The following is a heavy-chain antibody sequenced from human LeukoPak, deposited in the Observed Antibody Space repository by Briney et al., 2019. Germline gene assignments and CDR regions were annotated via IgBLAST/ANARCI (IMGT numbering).Heavy chain of an antibody. V-gene: IGHV1-18*01. CDR2: ISAYNGNT. CDR3: ARGVYDSSREDAFDI. D-gene: IGHD3-22*01. J-gene: IGHJ3*02. CDR1: GYTFTSYG. Sequence: ASVNVSCKASGYTFTSYGISWVRQAPRQGLEWMGWISAYNGNTNYAQKLQGRVTMTSYTSTSTAYMELRSLRSDDTAVYYCARGVYDSSREDAFDIWGQGTMVTVSS.